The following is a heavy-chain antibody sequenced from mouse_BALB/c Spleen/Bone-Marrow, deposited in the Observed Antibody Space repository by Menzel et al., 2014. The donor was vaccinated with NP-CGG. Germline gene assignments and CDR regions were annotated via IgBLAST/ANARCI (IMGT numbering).Heavy chain of an antibody. CDR3: ARGGYYFDY. Sequence: EVQLVESGGGLVQPGGSLKLSCAASGFTFSSYTMSWVRQTPEKRLEWVAYISNGGGSTYYPDTVKGRFTITRDNAKNTLYLQMNSLKSEDTAMYYCARGGYYFDYWGQGTTLTVSS. CDR1: GFTFSSYT. V-gene: IGHV5-12-2*01. J-gene: IGHJ2*01. CDR2: ISNGGGST.